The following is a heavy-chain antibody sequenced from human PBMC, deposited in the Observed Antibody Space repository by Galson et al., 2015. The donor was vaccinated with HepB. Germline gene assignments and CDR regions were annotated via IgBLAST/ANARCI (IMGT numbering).Heavy chain of an antibody. CDR3: AKVFPEKTDGWYRQALYYFDS. D-gene: IGHD6-19*01. CDR2: ITPSGDNT. J-gene: IGHJ4*02. CDR1: GFTSSYYA. V-gene: IGHV3-23*01. Sequence: SLRLSCAASGFTSSYYAMSWVRQAPGRGLEWISAITPSGDNTYSADSMKGRFFISRDNSQNTLFLQMNSLRADDTAIYFCAKVFPEKTDGWYRQALYYFDSWGQGTRVTVSS.